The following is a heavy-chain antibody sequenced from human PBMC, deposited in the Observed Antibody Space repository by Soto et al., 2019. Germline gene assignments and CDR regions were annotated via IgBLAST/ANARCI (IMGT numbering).Heavy chain of an antibody. CDR2: MNPNSGNT. CDR3: ARGLPDHFWSGWLSWYMDV. Sequence: ASVKVSCKASGYTFTSYDINWVRQATGQGLEWMGWMNPNSGNTGYAQKYQGRVTMNRNTSISTAYMELSSLRSEDTAVYYCARGLPDHFWSGWLSWYMDVWGKGTTVTVSS. J-gene: IGHJ6*03. V-gene: IGHV1-8*01. D-gene: IGHD3-3*02. CDR1: GYTFTSYD.